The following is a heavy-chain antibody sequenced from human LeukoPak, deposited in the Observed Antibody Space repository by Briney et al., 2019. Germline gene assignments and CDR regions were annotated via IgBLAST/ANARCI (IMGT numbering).Heavy chain of an antibody. V-gene: IGHV3-30*02. J-gene: IGHJ4*02. CDR3: AKERDLVRATYYFGS. CDR1: GFTFSSYG. D-gene: IGHD1-26*01. CDR2: IRSDGSDK. Sequence: GGSLRLSCAASGFTFSSYGIHWVRQAPGKGLEWVAFIRSDGSDKYYADSLKGRFTISRDNSKNTLYLQMTSLRDEDTAVYYCAKERDLVRATYYFGSWGQGTLVTVSS.